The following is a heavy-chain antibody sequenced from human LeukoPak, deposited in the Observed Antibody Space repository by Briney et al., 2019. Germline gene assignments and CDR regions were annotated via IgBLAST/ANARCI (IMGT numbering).Heavy chain of an antibody. CDR1: GFTFSSYS. J-gene: IGHJ6*03. Sequence: KPGGSLRLSCAASGFTFSSYSMNWVRQAPGKGLEWVSSISSSSSYIYYADSVKGRFTISRDNAKNSLYLQMNSLRAEDTAVYYCARDPTSSSWYYYYYYMDVWGKGTTVTVSS. CDR2: ISSSSSYI. V-gene: IGHV3-21*01. D-gene: IGHD6-13*01. CDR3: ARDPTSSSWYYYYYYMDV.